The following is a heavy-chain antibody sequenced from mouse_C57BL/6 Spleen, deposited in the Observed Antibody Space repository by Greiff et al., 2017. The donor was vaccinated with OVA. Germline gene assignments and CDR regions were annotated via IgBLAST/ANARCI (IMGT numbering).Heavy chain of an antibody. CDR2: IDPSDSET. Sequence: QVQLKQPGAELVRPGSSVKLSCKASGYTFTSYWMHWVKQRPIQGLEWIGNIDPSDSETHYNQKFKDKATLTVDKSSSTAYMQLSSLTSEDSAVYYCARMERAMDYWGQGTSVTVSS. J-gene: IGHJ4*01. CDR1: GYTFTSYW. CDR3: ARMERAMDY. V-gene: IGHV1-52*01.